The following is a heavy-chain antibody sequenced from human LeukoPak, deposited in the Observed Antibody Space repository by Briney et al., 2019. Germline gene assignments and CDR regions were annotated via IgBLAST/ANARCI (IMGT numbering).Heavy chain of an antibody. V-gene: IGHV1-2*02. CDR2: INPNSGGT. CDR1: GYTFTGYY. J-gene: IGHJ4*02. Sequence: GASVKVSCKASGYTFTGYYMHWVRQAPGQGLEWMGWINPNSGGTNYAQKFQGRVTMTRDTSISTAYMELRSLRSDDTAVYYCASSPTSAGYCSGGSCYYDYWGQGTLVTVSS. CDR3: ASSPTSAGYCSGGSCYYDY. D-gene: IGHD2-15*01.